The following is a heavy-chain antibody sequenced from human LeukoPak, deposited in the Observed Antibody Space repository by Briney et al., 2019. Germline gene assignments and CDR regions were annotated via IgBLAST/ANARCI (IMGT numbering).Heavy chain of an antibody. J-gene: IGHJ4*02. D-gene: IGHD3-10*01. CDR3: ARAGDYGSGSFRWRHFDY. CDR2: ISYDGSNK. Sequence: GGSLRLSCASSAFPFSNYAMHWVREAPGKGLEWVALISYDGSNKYYADSVKGRFTISRDNSKNTLYLQMNSLRAEDTAVYYCARAGDYGSGSFRWRHFDYWGQGTLVTVPS. V-gene: IGHV3-30-3*01. CDR1: AFPFSNYA.